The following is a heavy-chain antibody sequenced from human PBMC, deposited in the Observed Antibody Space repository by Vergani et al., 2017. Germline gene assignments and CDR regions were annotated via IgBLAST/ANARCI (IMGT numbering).Heavy chain of an antibody. CDR2: ISSSSGYL. CDR3: ARGAPGSSSWVLFPD. J-gene: IGHJ4*02. D-gene: IGHD6-13*01. CDR1: GFTFSSYS. V-gene: IGHV3-21*01. Sequence: EVLLVESGGGLVKPGGSLRLSCAASGFTFSSYSMNWVRQAPGKGLEWVSSISSSSGYLYYADSVKGRFTISRDNAKNSLYLQMNSLRAEDTAVYYCARGAPGSSSWVLFPDWGQGTLVTVSS.